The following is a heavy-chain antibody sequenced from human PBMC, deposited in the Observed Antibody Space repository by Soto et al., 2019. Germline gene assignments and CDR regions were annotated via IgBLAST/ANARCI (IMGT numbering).Heavy chain of an antibody. CDR1: GGTFSSYA. J-gene: IGHJ3*02. V-gene: IGHV1-69*06. CDR3: ARDRSGTVDAFDI. Sequence: VASVKVSCKASGGTFSSYAISWVRQAPGQGLEWMGGIIPIFGTANYAQKFQGRVTITADKSTSTAYMELSSLRSEDTAVYYCARDRSGTVDAFDIWGQGTMVTVSS. CDR2: IIPIFGTA. D-gene: IGHD2-15*01.